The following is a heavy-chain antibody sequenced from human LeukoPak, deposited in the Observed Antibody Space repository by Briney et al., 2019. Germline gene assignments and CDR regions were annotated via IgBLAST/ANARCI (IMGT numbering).Heavy chain of an antibody. CDR1: GFTFSSYA. CDR2: ISGSGGST. D-gene: IGHD6-13*01. CDR3: AKLSNSWFDP. V-gene: IGHV3-23*01. Sequence: QTGGSLRLSCAASGFTFSSYAMSWVRQAPGKGLEWVSGISGSGGSTYYADSVKGRFTISRDNSKNTPYLQMNSLRTEDTAVYYCAKLSNSWFDPWGQGTLVTVSS. J-gene: IGHJ5*02.